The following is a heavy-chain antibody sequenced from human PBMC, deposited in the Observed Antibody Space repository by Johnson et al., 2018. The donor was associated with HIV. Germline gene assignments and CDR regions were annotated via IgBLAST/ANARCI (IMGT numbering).Heavy chain of an antibody. CDR1: QFTFSSYY. D-gene: IGHD6-19*01. CDR2: IFSGGST. CDR3: ARDREYGLAWGWALDI. J-gene: IGHJ3*02. V-gene: IGHV3-66*01. Sequence: VQLVESEGGLTKSAWSPRLSCAASQFTFSSYYMNCVRQAPGKGLEWVSVIFSGGSTYYADSVNGRFTISRDNSKNTLYLQMNSLRAEDTALYYCARDREYGLAWGWALDIWGRGTMVTVSS.